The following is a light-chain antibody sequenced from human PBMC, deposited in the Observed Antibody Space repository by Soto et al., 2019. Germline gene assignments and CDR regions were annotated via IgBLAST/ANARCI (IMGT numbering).Light chain of an antibody. CDR2: GAS. V-gene: IGKV3-15*01. J-gene: IGKJ1*01. CDR3: QQYNNWWT. Sequence: EIVMTQSPATLSVSPGERATLSCRASQSVSNNLAWYQKKPGQAPRLLIYGASTRATGIPARFSGSGPGTEFALNISSLQSGDLAVYYGQQYNNWWTFGQGTRVEIK. CDR1: QSVSNN.